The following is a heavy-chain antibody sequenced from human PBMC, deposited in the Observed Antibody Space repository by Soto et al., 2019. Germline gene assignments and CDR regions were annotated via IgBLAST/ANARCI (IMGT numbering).Heavy chain of an antibody. Sequence: QVLLVQSGAEVKKPGSSVKVSCKASGGTFSNYAITWVRQAPGQGLEWMGGIIPIFGTPNYAQKFQGRVTITADESTSTAYMELSSLKSEDTAVYYCARVHYEYIWGAYSHWGQGTLATVSS. V-gene: IGHV1-69*01. CDR2: IIPIFGTP. J-gene: IGHJ4*02. D-gene: IGHD3-16*01. CDR3: ARVHYEYIWGAYSH. CDR1: GGTFSNYA.